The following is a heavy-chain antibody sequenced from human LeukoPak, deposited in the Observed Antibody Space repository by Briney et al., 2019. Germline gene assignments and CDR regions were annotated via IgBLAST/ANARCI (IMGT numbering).Heavy chain of an antibody. J-gene: IGHJ4*02. CDR1: GYAFTVRY. Sequence: ASVKVSCKASGYAFTVRYMHWVRQVPGQGLEWMGFIKPDSGFTNYAEKFQDRVTMSRDTSITTVYMELSSLGSGDTALYYCSTEDKYCKTTTCDDYWGQGTLVIVSS. CDR3: STEDKYCKTTTCDDY. CDR2: IKPDSGFT. V-gene: IGHV1-2*02. D-gene: IGHD2/OR15-2a*01.